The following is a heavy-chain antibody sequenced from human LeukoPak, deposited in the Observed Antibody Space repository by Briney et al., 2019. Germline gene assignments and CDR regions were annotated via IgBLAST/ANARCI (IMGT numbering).Heavy chain of an antibody. D-gene: IGHD3-3*01. Sequence: GGSPRLSCAASGFTFNRRGMHWVRQAPGKGLEWVAFIRYDGGEKFYADFVKGRFTISRDNSKNTLSLQLNTLRTEDTAVYHCAKEYYDFWSGYPHDYWGQGTLVTVSS. J-gene: IGHJ4*02. V-gene: IGHV3-30*02. CDR1: GFTFNRRG. CDR3: AKEYYDFWSGYPHDY. CDR2: IRYDGGEK.